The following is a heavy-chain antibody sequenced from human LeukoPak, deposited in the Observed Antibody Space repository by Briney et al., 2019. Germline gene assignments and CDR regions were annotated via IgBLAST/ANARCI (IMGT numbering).Heavy chain of an antibody. V-gene: IGHV3-72*01. D-gene: IGHD6-6*01. CDR2: SRDKGNRYTT. Sequence: GGSLRLSCAAPGFTFSNHGMNWVRQAPGKGLEWVGRSRDKGNRYTTAYAASVRGRFTISRDDSKNSLYLQMNSLKIEDTAVYYCTRLGIAPRDFDYWGQGTLVTVSS. J-gene: IGHJ4*02. CDR1: GFTFSNHG. CDR3: TRLGIAPRDFDY.